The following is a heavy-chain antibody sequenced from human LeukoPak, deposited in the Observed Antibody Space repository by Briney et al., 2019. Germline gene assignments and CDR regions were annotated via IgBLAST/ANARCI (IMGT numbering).Heavy chain of an antibody. J-gene: IGHJ6*03. D-gene: IGHD6-13*01. CDR3: ARAASSRWYGGVYHYYYMDI. CDR1: GYSFTTYW. Sequence: GESLKISCKGSGYSFTTYWIGWVRQMPGKGLEWMGIIYPDDSETRYSPSFQGQVTISADKTITTAYLQWISLKASDTAMYYCARAASSRWYGGVYHYYYMDIWGKGTTVTVSS. V-gene: IGHV5-51*01. CDR2: IYPDDSET.